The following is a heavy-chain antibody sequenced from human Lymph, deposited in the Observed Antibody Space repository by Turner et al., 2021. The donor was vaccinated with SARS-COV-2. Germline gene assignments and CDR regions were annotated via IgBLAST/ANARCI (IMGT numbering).Heavy chain of an antibody. CDR1: GFTCSSYS. V-gene: IGHV3-21*01. D-gene: IGHD2-21*02. Sequence: EVQLVESGGGLVKPGGSLRLSCAASGFTCSSYSMNWVRQAPGKGLVWVSSITFTSSYIYYSDSVKGRFTISRDNAKNSLYLQMNSLRAEDTAVYYCARGPPDFPYYFDYWGQGTLVTVSS. J-gene: IGHJ4*02. CDR2: ITFTSSYI. CDR3: ARGPPDFPYYFDY.